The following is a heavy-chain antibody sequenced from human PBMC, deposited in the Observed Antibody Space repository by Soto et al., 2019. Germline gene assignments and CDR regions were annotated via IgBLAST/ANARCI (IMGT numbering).Heavy chain of an antibody. Sequence: GGSLRLSCAASGFTFSSYAMHWVRQAPGKGLEWVAVISYDGSNKYYADSVKGRFTISRDNSKNTLYLQMNSLRAEDTAVYYCARDLRVWGASPVTPGYWGQGTLVTVSS. CDR1: GFTFSSYA. CDR2: ISYDGSNK. J-gene: IGHJ4*02. V-gene: IGHV3-30-3*01. D-gene: IGHD4-17*01. CDR3: ARDLRVWGASPVTPGY.